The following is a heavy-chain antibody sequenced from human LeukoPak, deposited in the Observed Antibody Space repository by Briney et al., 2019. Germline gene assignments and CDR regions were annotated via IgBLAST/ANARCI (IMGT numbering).Heavy chain of an antibody. Sequence: GASVKVSCKASGYTFTSYYMHWVRQAPGQGLEWMGWINPNSGGTNYAQKFQGWVTMTRDTSISTAYMELSRLRSDDTAVYYCARGIKDRIAAAGWFDPWGQGTLVTVSS. CDR1: GYTFTSYY. J-gene: IGHJ5*02. CDR2: INPNSGGT. V-gene: IGHV1-2*04. CDR3: ARGIKDRIAAAGWFDP. D-gene: IGHD6-13*01.